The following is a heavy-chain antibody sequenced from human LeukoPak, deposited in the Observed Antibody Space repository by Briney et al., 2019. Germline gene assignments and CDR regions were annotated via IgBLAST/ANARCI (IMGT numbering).Heavy chain of an antibody. CDR2: ISGSGGST. CDR1: GFTFSSYA. Sequence: GWSLRVSCAASGFTFSSYAMSWVRQAPGKGLEWVSAISGSGGSTYYADSVKGRFTISRDNSKNTLYLQMNSLRAEDTAVYYCAKDLSGSSSSSGYWGQGTLATGSS. D-gene: IGHD6-6*01. V-gene: IGHV3-23*01. J-gene: IGHJ4*02. CDR3: AKDLSGSSSSSGY.